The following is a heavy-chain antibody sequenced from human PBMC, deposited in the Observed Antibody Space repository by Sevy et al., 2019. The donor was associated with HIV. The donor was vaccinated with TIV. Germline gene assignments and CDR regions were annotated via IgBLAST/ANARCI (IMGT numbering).Heavy chain of an antibody. J-gene: IGHJ4*02. CDR2: IWYDGSNK. V-gene: IGHV3-33*01. D-gene: IGHD2-8*01. Sequence: GGSLRLSCAASGFTFSSYGMHWVRQAPGKGLEWVAVIWYDGSNKYYADSVKGRFTISRDNSKNTVYLQMNNLRPEDTAVYYCAREGCTKPHDYWGQGTLVTVSS. CDR3: AREGCTKPHDY. CDR1: GFTFSSYG.